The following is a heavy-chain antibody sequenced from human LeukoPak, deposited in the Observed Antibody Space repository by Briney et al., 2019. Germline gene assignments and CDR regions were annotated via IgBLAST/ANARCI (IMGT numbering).Heavy chain of an antibody. J-gene: IGHJ4*02. CDR1: GFTFSNYW. CDR2: IKQDGSEK. Sequence: PGGSLRLSCAASGFTFSNYWMSWVRQAPGKGLEWVAHIKQDGSEKHYVASVKGRFTISRDNAKNSVYLQMNSLRAEDTAVYYCARAPHSSSWYQYWGQGTLVTVSS. D-gene: IGHD6-13*01. V-gene: IGHV3-7*01. CDR3: ARAPHSSSWYQY.